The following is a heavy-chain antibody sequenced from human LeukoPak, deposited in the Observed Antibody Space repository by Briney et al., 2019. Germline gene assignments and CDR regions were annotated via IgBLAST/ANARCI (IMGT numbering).Heavy chain of an antibody. J-gene: IGHJ5*02. D-gene: IGHD3-10*01. Sequence: GESLKISCQGSGYSFTTYWIGWVRQTPGKGLEWMGFVYPGDPDTRYSPSFQGQVIISADKSITTAYVQWSSLKASDTAVYYCARQGYGSGSPSNWFDPWGQGTLVTVSS. CDR2: VYPGDPDT. CDR3: ARQGYGSGSPSNWFDP. V-gene: IGHV5-51*01. CDR1: GYSFTTYW.